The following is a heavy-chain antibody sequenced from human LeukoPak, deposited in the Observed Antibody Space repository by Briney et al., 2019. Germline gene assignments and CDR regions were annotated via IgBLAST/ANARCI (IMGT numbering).Heavy chain of an antibody. J-gene: IGHJ6*03. V-gene: IGHV4-39*01. Sequence: SETLSLTCTVSGGSISSSSYYWGWIRQPPGKGLEWIVSIYYSGSTYYNPSLKSRVTISVVTSKNQFSLKLSSVTAADTAVYYCASQDRYYDFWSGYSFMDVWGKGTTVTVSS. CDR1: GGSISSSSYY. CDR2: IYYSGST. CDR3: ASQDRYYDFWSGYSFMDV. D-gene: IGHD3-3*01.